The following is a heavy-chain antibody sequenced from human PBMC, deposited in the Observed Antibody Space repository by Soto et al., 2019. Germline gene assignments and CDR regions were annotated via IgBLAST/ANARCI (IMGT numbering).Heavy chain of an antibody. Sequence: PSDTLSLTCTVSGGSISSYYWSWIRQPPGKGLEWIGYIYYSGSTNYNPSLKSRVTISVDTSKNQFSLKLSSVTAADTAVYYCARGSAYCSSTSCYPNWFDPWGQGTLVTVSS. D-gene: IGHD2-2*01. CDR1: GGSISSYY. CDR2: IYYSGST. J-gene: IGHJ5*02. CDR3: ARGSAYCSSTSCYPNWFDP. V-gene: IGHV4-59*01.